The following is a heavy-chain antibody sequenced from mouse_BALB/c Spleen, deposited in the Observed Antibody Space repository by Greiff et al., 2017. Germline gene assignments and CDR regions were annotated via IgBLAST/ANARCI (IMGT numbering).Heavy chain of an antibody. Sequence: EVKLKESGAELVKPGASVKLSCTASGFNIKDTYMHWVKQRPEQGLEWIGRIDPANGNTKYDPKFQGKATITADTSSNTAYLQLSSLTSEDTAVYYCARGYYGHFDYWGQGTTLTVSS. CDR1: GFNIKDTY. V-gene: IGHV14-3*02. CDR3: ARGYYGHFDY. CDR2: IDPANGNT. J-gene: IGHJ2*01. D-gene: IGHD1-2*01.